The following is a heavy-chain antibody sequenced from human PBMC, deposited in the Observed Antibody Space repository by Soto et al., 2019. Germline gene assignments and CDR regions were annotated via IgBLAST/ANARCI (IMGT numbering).Heavy chain of an antibody. J-gene: IGHJ4*02. Sequence: QVQLVESGGGVVQPGRSLRLSCEASGFTFSNYGMHWVRQAPGKGLEWVAVIWNDGSSRYYADSVTGRFTISRDNSKNTLFLQMNNLRAEDTAVYYCARPDIVAAIGGALDCWGQGTLVTVSS. V-gene: IGHV3-33*01. CDR1: GFTFSNYG. CDR2: IWNDGSSR. CDR3: ARPDIVAAIGGALDC. D-gene: IGHD5-12*01.